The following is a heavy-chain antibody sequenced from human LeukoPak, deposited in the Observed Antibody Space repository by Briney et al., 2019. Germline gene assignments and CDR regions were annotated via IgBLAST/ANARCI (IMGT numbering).Heavy chain of an antibody. CDR1: GFTFSSYG. J-gene: IGHJ5*02. Sequence: GGSLRLSCAASGFTFSSYGMHWVRQAPGKGLEWVAFIRYDGSNKYYADSVKDRFTISRDNSKNTLYLQMNSLRAEDTAVYYCAKDLEGIAVAGTGFNWFDPWGQGTLVTVSS. D-gene: IGHD6-19*01. CDR3: AKDLEGIAVAGTGFNWFDP. CDR2: IRYDGSNK. V-gene: IGHV3-30*02.